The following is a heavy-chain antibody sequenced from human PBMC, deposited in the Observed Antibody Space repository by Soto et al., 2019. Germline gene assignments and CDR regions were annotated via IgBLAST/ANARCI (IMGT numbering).Heavy chain of an antibody. CDR2: IYYSGST. CDR1: GGSISSYY. V-gene: IGHV4-59*01. J-gene: IGHJ4*01. Sequence: QVQLQESGPGLVKPSETLSLTCTVSGGSISSYYWSWIRQPPGKGLEWIGYIYYSGSTNYNPSLKSRVTISVDTSKNQFSLKLSSVTAADTAVYYCARGYGDYFFDYWGHGTLVTVSS. CDR3: ARGYGDYFFDY. D-gene: IGHD4-17*01.